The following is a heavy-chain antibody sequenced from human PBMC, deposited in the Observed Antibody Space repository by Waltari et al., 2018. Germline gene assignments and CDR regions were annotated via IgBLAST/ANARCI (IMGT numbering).Heavy chain of an antibody. CDR1: GLTFGTYW. D-gene: IGHD6-19*01. J-gene: IGHJ3*02. CDR3: ATSIEVAGRNAFDI. Sequence: EAQLVESGGGLVQPGGYLRLSCAASGLTFGTYWMHWVRQAPGKGLVGVSRSKSDWRSSNYADSVQCRFTISRDNARDTLYLQMTSLRVEDTAVYYCATSIEVAGRNAFDIWGQGTMVAVSS. CDR2: SKSDWRSS. V-gene: IGHV3-74*01.